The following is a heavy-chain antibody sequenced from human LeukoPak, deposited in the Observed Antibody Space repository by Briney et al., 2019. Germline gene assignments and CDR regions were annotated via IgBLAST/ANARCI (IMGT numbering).Heavy chain of an antibody. CDR3: AREVISLLGYGMDV. D-gene: IGHD2/OR15-2a*01. CDR1: GYTFTGYY. CDR2: INPNSGGT. Sequence: ASVKVSCKASGYTFTGYYMHWVRQAPGQGLEWMGWINPNSGGTNYAQTFQGRVTMTRDTSISTAYMELSRLRSDDTAVYYCAREVISLLGYGMDVWGQGTTVTVSS. V-gene: IGHV1-2*02. J-gene: IGHJ6*02.